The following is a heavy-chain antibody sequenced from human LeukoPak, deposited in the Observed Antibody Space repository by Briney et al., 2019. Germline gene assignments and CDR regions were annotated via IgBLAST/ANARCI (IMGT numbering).Heavy chain of an antibody. V-gene: IGHV1-24*01. CDR3: ATGYLVTAGLMDV. CDR2: FDPEDGKT. Sequence: VASVTVSCKVSGYTLTELSMFWVRQAPGKGLEWTGSFDPEDGKTVYAQKFQGRVTMTEDTSTDTAYMELSSLRSEDTAVYYCATGYLVTAGLMDVWGQGTTVTVSS. J-gene: IGHJ6*02. CDR1: GYTLTELS. D-gene: IGHD6-13*01.